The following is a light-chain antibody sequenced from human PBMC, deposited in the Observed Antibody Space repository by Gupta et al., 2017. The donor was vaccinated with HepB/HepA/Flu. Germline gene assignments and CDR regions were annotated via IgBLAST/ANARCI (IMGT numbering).Light chain of an antibody. J-gene: IGKJ1*01. CDR1: QSVSSSS. Sequence: EIVLTQSPGTLSLSPGERATLSCRASQSVSSSSLAWYQQKPGQAPRLLIYGVSTRATGIPDRFSGTGSGTDFTLTISRLEPEDFAVYYCQQYGSLPRTFGQGTKVEVK. CDR3: QQYGSLPRT. V-gene: IGKV3-20*01. CDR2: GVS.